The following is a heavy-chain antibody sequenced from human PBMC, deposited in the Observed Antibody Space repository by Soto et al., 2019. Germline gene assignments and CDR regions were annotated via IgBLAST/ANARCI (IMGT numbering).Heavy chain of an antibody. CDR3: AKVWGKVRTYYYYGMDV. CDR2: ISYDGSNK. J-gene: IGHJ6*02. D-gene: IGHD7-27*01. CDR1: GFTFSSYG. V-gene: IGHV3-30*18. Sequence: QVQLVESGGGVVQPGRSLRLSCAASGFTFSSYGMHWVRQAPGKGLEWVAVISYDGSNKYYADSVKGRFIISRDNSKNTLYLQMNSLRAEDTAVYYCAKVWGKVRTYYYYGMDVWGQGTTVTVSS.